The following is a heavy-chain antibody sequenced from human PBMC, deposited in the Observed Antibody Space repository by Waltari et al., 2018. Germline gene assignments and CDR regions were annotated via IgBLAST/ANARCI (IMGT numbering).Heavy chain of an antibody. D-gene: IGHD7-27*01. CDR3: AGDWNWGFDY. CDR1: GFRFSHNW. CDR2: GKEDGTQK. Sequence: EVQLVESGGGLVQPGGSLRLPWAASGFRFSHNWMSWVRQAPGKGLERVANGKEDGTQKYYVDYVWGRVTLSRDNTKITLSRLMYSLRVEDTAVYYCAGDWNWGFDYWGQGTLVTVSS. J-gene: IGHJ4*02. V-gene: IGHV3-7*01.